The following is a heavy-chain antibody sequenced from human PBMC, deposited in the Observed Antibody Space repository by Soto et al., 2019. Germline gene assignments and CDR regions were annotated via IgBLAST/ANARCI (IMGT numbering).Heavy chain of an antibody. D-gene: IGHD3-16*01. V-gene: IGHV4-39*01. CDR3: ARSPVVGDYVYYFDY. Sequence: QLQLQESGPGLVKPSETLSLTSTVSGGSISCSTLSWGWIRQPPGQGLEWIGTIYYSGSTYYNPRLKSRVTICVDTSKSQFSLKLSSVTATDTAVYYCARSPVVGDYVYYFDYWGQGTQVTVTS. J-gene: IGHJ4*02. CDR2: IYYSGST. CDR1: GGSISCSTLS.